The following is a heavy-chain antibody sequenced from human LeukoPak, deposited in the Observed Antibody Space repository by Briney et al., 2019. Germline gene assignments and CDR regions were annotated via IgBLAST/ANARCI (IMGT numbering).Heavy chain of an antibody. V-gene: IGHV3-23*01. J-gene: IGHJ4*02. Sequence: PGGSLRLSCAGSGFTFNSYAMSWVRQSPGKGLEWVSALSGSGSSTYYADSVKGRFTISRDNSKNTLYLEMNNLRAEDTAVYYCALHNEDSGAVTHYFFDYWGQGTLVAVSS. CDR3: ALHNEDSGAVTHYFFDY. CDR2: LSGSGSST. CDR1: GFTFNSYA. D-gene: IGHD3-3*01.